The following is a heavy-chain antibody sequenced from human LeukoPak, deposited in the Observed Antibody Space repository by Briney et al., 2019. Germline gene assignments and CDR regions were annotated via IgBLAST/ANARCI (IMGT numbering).Heavy chain of an antibody. V-gene: IGHV1-2*02. CDR1: GYTFTGYY. CDR2: INPNSGGT. Sequence: ASVKVSCKASGYTFTGYYMHWVRQAPGQGLEWMGWINPNSGGTSYAQKFQGRVTMTSDTSISTAYMELNRLRSDDTAVYYCARVPMGYYDSSGYHRFDYWGQGTLVTVSS. D-gene: IGHD3-22*01. J-gene: IGHJ4*02. CDR3: ARVPMGYYDSSGYHRFDY.